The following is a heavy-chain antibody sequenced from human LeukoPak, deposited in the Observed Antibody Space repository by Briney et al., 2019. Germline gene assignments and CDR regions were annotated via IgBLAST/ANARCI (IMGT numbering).Heavy chain of an antibody. CDR2: IRYDGSNK. CDR3: AKDEGLELYFYYYMDV. J-gene: IGHJ6*03. D-gene: IGHD1-7*01. CDR1: GFTFSSYG. V-gene: IGHV3-30*02. Sequence: GGSLRLSCAASGFTFSSYGMHWVRQAPGKGLEWVAFIRYDGSNKYYADSVKGRFTISRDNSKNTLYLQMNSLRAEDTAVYYCAKDEGLELYFYYYMDVWGKGTTVTVSS.